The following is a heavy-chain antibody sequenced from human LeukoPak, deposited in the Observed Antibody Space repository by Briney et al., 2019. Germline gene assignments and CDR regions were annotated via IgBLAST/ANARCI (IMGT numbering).Heavy chain of an antibody. CDR2: SYHSGST. J-gene: IGHJ5*02. CDR1: GVSETADY. CDR3: ARNRGGYYDFWSGYCPNWFDP. V-gene: IGHV4-59*02. Sequence: SETLSLTCTISGVSETADYWSWIRQPPGKGLEWIGYSYHSGSTNYNPSLQSRVSMSLDRSKSQLSLNLTSVTAADTAVYFCARNRGGYYDFWSGYCPNWFDPWGQGILVTVSS. D-gene: IGHD3-3*01.